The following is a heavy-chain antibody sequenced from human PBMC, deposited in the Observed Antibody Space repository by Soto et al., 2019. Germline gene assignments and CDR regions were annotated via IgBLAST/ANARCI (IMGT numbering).Heavy chain of an antibody. J-gene: IGHJ4*02. CDR1: GYTFTSYG. D-gene: IGHD2-2*01. CDR2: ISAYNGNT. CDR3: ARDRPCSSTSCYDGGSFDY. Sequence: VKVSCKASGYTFTSYGISWVRQAPGQGLEWMGWISAYNGNTNYAQKLQGRVTMTTDTSTSTAYMELRSLRSDDTAVYYCARDRPCSSTSCYDGGSFDYWGQGTLVTVSS. V-gene: IGHV1-18*01.